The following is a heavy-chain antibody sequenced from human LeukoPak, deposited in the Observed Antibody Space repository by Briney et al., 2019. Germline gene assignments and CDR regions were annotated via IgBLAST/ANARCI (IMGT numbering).Heavy chain of an antibody. CDR1: GFTFSSYW. J-gene: IGHJ4*02. Sequence: GGSLRLSCAASGFTFSSYWMSWVRQAPGKGLEWVANIKKDGSEKYYVDSVQGRFTISRDNAKNSLYLQMNSLRGEDTAVYFCARDHTSDFWGQGTLVTVSS. CDR2: IKKDGSEK. V-gene: IGHV3-7*01. CDR3: ARDHTSDF.